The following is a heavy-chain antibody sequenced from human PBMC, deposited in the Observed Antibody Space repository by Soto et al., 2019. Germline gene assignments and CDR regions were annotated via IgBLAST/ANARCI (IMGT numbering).Heavy chain of an antibody. J-gene: IGHJ3*02. CDR2: ISWNSGSI. CDR1: GFTFDDYA. Sequence: EVQLVESGGGLVQPGRSLRLSCAASGFTFDDYAMHWVRQAPGKGLEWVSGISWNSGSIGYADSVKGRFTISRDNAKNSLYLQMNSLRAEDTALYYCAKDYGDYPVGAFDIWGQGTMVTVSS. CDR3: AKDYGDYPVGAFDI. D-gene: IGHD4-17*01. V-gene: IGHV3-9*01.